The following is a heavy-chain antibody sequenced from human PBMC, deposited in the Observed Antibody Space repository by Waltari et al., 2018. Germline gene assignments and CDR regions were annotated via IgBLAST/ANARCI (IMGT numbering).Heavy chain of an antibody. V-gene: IGHV3-21*06. Sequence: DVKLVESGGGLVKPGESLRASCAASGFTFSTFNMNWVRQAPGKWLWWLSSISLSGDDINDADSVKGRVTISRDNGNNLLFLLFHGLSVEDTGIYFCSRDMRVAVAGPVCFVSWGRGTLVTVSS. CDR1: GFTFSTFN. CDR3: SRDMRVAVAGPVCFVS. D-gene: IGHD6-19*01. J-gene: IGHJ4*02. CDR2: ISLSGDDI.